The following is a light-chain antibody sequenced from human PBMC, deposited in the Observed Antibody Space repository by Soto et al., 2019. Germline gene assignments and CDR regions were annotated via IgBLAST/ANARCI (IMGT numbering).Light chain of an antibody. CDR3: LLCYGGWV. CDR2: STD. CDR1: TGEVTGGYF. J-gene: IGLJ3*02. V-gene: IGLV7-43*01. Sequence: QAVVTQEPSLTVSPGGTVTLTCASSTGEVTGGYFPNWFQQKPGQAPRALIYSTDNKHSSTPARFSGSILGGKAALTRSGVQPEDEADYYCLLCYGGWVFGGGTKLTVL.